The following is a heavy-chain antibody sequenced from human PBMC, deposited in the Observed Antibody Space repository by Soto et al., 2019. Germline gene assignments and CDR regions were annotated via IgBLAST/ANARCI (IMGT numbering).Heavy chain of an antibody. Sequence: GGSLRLSCTASGFDFSNSGIQWVRQTPGKGLEWVALISFDGDKYYVDSVKGRFTISRDNPTNTIYLQMNRLRPEDTGVYYCARDYARGWCQFWGQGTLVTVSS. CDR2: ISFDGDK. J-gene: IGHJ4*02. CDR3: ARDYARGWCQF. V-gene: IGHV3-30*03. CDR1: GFDFSNSG. D-gene: IGHD2-8*02.